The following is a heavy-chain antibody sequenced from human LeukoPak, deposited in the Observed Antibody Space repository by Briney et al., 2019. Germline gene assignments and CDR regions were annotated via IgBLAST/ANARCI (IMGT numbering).Heavy chain of an antibody. CDR3: ARVNINNWHSCDY. CDR2: IYHSGSP. D-gene: IGHD1-1*01. CDR1: GGSISSNNW. J-gene: IGHJ4*02. V-gene: IGHV4-4*02. Sequence: SETLSLTCAVSGGSISSNNWWGWVRQPPGKGLEWIGEIYHSGSPNCNPSLKSRVTISVDKSRNHFSLNLSSVTAADTAVYYCARVNINNWHSCDYWGQGTLVTVSS.